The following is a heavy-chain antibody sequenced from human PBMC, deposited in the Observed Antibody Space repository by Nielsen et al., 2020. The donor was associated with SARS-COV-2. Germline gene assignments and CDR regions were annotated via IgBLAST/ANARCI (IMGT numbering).Heavy chain of an antibody. CDR3: ARTDPGVPT. Sequence: GESLKISCAASGFTISSYGMSWVRQVSGKGLEWLSEIRNRGGRTRYADSVKGRFTISRDSSKNTLYLQMNSLRAEDTAVYYCARTDPGVPTWGQGTLVTVSS. V-gene: IGHV3-23*01. CDR2: IRNRGGRT. CDR1: GFTISSYG. J-gene: IGHJ5*02. D-gene: IGHD7-27*01.